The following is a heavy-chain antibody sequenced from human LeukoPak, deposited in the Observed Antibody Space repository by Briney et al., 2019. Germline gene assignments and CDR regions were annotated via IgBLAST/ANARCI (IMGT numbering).Heavy chain of an antibody. D-gene: IGHD6-19*01. V-gene: IGHV3-30*01. CDR1: GFTFSSYA. Sequence: HTGGSLRLSCAASGFTFSSYAMHWVRQAPGKGLEWVAVISYDESNKYYADSVKGRFTISRDNSKNTLYLQMNSLRAEDTAVYYCARGGAVAGSWFDYWGQGTLVTVSS. CDR2: ISYDESNK. CDR3: ARGGAVAGSWFDY. J-gene: IGHJ4*02.